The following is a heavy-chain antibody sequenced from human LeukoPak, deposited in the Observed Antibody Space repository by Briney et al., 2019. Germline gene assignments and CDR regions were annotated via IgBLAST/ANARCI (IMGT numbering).Heavy chain of an antibody. CDR2: ISGSGGST. J-gene: IGHJ6*03. D-gene: IGHD3-10*01. CDR1: GFTFSSYA. CDR3: AKSVRGPYYYYYMDV. Sequence: GGSLRLSCAASGFTFSSYAMSWVRQTPGMGLEWVSVISGSGGSTYYADSVKGRFTISRDNSKNTLYLQMNSLRAADTAVYYCAKSVRGPYYYYYMDVWGKGTTVTVSS. V-gene: IGHV3-23*01.